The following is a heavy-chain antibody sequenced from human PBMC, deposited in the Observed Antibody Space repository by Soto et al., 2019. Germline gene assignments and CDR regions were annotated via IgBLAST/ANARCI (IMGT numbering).Heavy chain of an antibody. Sequence: GGSLRLSCAASGFTVSSNYMSWVRQAPGKGLEWVSVIYSGGSTYYADSVKGRFTISRDNSKNTLYLQMNSLRAEDTAVYYCARAGYSSGRKTHYFDYWGQGTLVTVSS. CDR3: ARAGYSSGRKTHYFDY. V-gene: IGHV3-53*01. CDR2: IYSGGST. J-gene: IGHJ4*02. CDR1: GFTVSSNY. D-gene: IGHD6-19*01.